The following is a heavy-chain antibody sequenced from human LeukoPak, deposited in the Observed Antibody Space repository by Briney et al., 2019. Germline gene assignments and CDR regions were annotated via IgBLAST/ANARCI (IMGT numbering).Heavy chain of an antibody. Sequence: GGSLRLSCAASGFTFSSYAMSWVRQAPGKGLEWVSAISGSDRSTYYADSVKGRFTISRDNSKNTLYLQMNSLRAEDTAVYYCAARSVASNPEAYWGQGALVTVSS. CDR1: GFTFSSYA. D-gene: IGHD5-24*01. J-gene: IGHJ4*02. V-gene: IGHV3-23*01. CDR2: ISGSDRST. CDR3: AARSVASNPEAY.